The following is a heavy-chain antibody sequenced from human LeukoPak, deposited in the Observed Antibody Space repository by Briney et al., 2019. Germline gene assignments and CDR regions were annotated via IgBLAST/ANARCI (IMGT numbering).Heavy chain of an antibody. D-gene: IGHD6-13*01. CDR3: ARLGELAAAGLDY. J-gene: IGHJ4*02. V-gene: IGHV3-74*01. CDR2: INTDGSST. CDR1: GFTFSSYW. Sequence: PGGSLRLSCAASGFTFSSYWMHWVRQAPGKGLVWVSRINTDGSSTSYADSVKGRFTISRDNAKNTLYLQMNSLRAEDTAVYYCARLGELAAAGLDYWGQGTLVTVSS.